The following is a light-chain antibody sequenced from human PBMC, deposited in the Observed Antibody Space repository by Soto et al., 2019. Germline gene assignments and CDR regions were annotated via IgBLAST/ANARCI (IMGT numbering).Light chain of an antibody. CDR2: INN. CDR3: AAWDDSLNGYV. CDR1: SSNIGSNT. V-gene: IGLV1-44*01. J-gene: IGLJ1*01. Sequence: VLTQLPSASGTPGRRVTISCSGSSSNIGSNTVNWFQHLPGTAPKLLIYINNQRPSVVPDRFSGSKSGTSAYLAISGLQSEDEADYYCAAWDDSLNGYVFGTGTKVTV.